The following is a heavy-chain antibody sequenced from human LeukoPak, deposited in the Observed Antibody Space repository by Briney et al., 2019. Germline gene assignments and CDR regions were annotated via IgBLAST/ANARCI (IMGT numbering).Heavy chain of an antibody. Sequence: GGSLRLSCAASGFTFSTYSMNWVRQAPGKGLEWVSSISSSSGSIYYADSVKRRFTISRDNAKNSLYLQMNSLRAEDTAVYYCARGNSVAGTDISYWGQGTLVTVSS. CDR1: GFTFSTYS. V-gene: IGHV3-21*01. CDR2: ISSSSGSI. D-gene: IGHD6-19*01. CDR3: ARGNSVAGTDISY. J-gene: IGHJ4*02.